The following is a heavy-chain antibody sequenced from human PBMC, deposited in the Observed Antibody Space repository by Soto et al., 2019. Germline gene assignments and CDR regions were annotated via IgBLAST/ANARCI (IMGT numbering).Heavy chain of an antibody. CDR3: ARLGQTGPRIAFDI. D-gene: IGHD1-1*01. CDR2: IIPIFGTA. V-gene: IGHV1-69*13. Sequence: SVKVSCKASGGTFSSYAISWLRQAPGQGLEWMGGIIPIFGTANYAQKFQGRVTITADESTSTAYMELSSLRSEDTAVYYCARLGQTGPRIAFDIWGQGTMVTVSS. CDR1: GGTFSSYA. J-gene: IGHJ3*02.